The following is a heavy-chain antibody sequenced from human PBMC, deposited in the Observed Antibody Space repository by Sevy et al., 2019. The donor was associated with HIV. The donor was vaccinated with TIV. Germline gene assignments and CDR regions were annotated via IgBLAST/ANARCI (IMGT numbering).Heavy chain of an antibody. J-gene: IGHJ3*02. CDR3: ARDSYYYAFDI. CDR1: GGSFSGYY. D-gene: IGHD3-10*01. V-gene: IGHV4-34*01. CDR2: INHSGST. Sequence: SETLSLTCAVYGGSFSGYYWSWIRQPPGKGLEWIGEINHSGSTNYNPSLKSRVTISVDTSKNQFSLKLSSVTAADTVVYYCARDSYYYAFDIWGQGTMVTVSS.